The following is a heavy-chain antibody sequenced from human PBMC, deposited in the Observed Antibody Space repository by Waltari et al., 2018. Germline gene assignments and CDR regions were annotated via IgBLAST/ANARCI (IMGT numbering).Heavy chain of an antibody. J-gene: IGHJ2*01. CDR3: ARASRGSGFYYGYFDL. CDR2: INYSGST. CDR1: GDSVSSSYY. D-gene: IGHD3-3*01. Sequence: QVQLQESGPGLVKPSETLSLTCTVSGDSVSSSYYWSWIRQPPGKGLEWIGYINYSGSTNYNPSLKSRVTISVDTSKNKFSLKLNSVTAADTAVYYCARASRGSGFYYGYFDLWGRGTLVIVSS. V-gene: IGHV4-61*01.